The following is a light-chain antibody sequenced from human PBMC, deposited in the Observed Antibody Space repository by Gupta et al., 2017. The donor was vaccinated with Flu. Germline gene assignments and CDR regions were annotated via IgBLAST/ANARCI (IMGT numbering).Light chain of an antibody. CDR3: QQENNCPDP. J-gene: IGKJ4*01. Sequence: DIVMTQSPVILSVSPGERATLSCRTSASVGNNLAWYQQKPGLAPRLLINSASTRANGIPARFSGDGSGTEFTLTISSRQSEDFAVYYCQQENNCPDPFGRGTKVEIK. CDR2: SAS. CDR1: ASVGNN. V-gene: IGKV3D-15*01.